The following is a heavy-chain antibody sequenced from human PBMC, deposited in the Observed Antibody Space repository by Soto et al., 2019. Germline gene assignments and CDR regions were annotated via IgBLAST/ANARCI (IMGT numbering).Heavy chain of an antibody. CDR2: INHSGST. J-gene: IGHJ6*03. CDR3: ARPTTTYYYYMDV. Sequence: SETLSLTCAVYGGSFSGYYWSWIRQPPGKGLEWIGEINHSGSTNYNPSLKSRVTISVDTSKNQFSLKLSSVTAADTAVYYCARPTTTYYYYMDVWGKGTTVTVSS. CDR1: GGSFSGYY. V-gene: IGHV4-34*01. D-gene: IGHD1-1*01.